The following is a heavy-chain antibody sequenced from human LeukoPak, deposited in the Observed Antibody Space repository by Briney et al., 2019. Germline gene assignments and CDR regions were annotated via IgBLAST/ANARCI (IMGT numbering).Heavy chain of an antibody. V-gene: IGHV4-34*01. CDR3: ATIAVAGPDNY. D-gene: IGHD6-19*01. CDR1: GGSFSGYY. CDR2: INHSGST. J-gene: IGHJ4*02. Sequence: SETLSLTCAVYGGSFSGYYWSWIRQPPGKGLEWIGEINHSGSTNYNPSLKSRVTISVDTSKNQFSLKLSSMTAADTAVYYCATIAVAGPDNYWGQGTLVTVSS.